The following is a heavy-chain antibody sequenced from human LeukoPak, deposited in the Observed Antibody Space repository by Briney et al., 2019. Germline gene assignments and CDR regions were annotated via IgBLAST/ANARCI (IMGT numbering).Heavy chain of an antibody. D-gene: IGHD2-2*02. V-gene: IGHV4-30-4*08. CDR3: ARTAAIEGGYYYYYMDV. J-gene: IGHJ6*03. Sequence: SETLSLTCTVSGGSISSGDYYLSWIRQPPGKGLEWIGYIYYSGSTYYNPSLKSRVTISVDTSKNQFSLKLSSVTAADTAVYYCARTAAIEGGYYYYYMDVWGKGTTVTVSS. CDR1: GGSISSGDYY. CDR2: IYYSGST.